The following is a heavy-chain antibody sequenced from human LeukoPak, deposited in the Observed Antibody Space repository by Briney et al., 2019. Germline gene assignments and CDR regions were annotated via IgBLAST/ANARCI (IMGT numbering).Heavy chain of an antibody. CDR1: GYTFTSYG. Sequence: ASVKVSFKASGYTFTSYGISWVRQAPGQGLEWMGWISAYNGNTNYAQKLQGRVTMTTDTSTSTAYMELRSLGSDDTAVYYCARAYTAYYDYVWGSYRHFDYWGQGTLVTVSS. J-gene: IGHJ4*02. V-gene: IGHV1-18*01. D-gene: IGHD3-16*02. CDR3: ARAYTAYYDYVWGSYRHFDY. CDR2: ISAYNGNT.